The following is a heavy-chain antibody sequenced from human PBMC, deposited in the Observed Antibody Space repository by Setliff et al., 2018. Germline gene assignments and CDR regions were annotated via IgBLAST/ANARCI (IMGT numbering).Heavy chain of an antibody. CDR3: ARRPRAVYGSGRRNWFLDY. CDR2: ISAYNGHT. D-gene: IGHD3-10*01. V-gene: IGHV1-18*01. Sequence: GASVKVSCKAADYTFLSYGLSWVRQAPGQGLEWMGWISAYNGHTNYAEKVQGRIAMTTDTSTNTAYMELRNLRSDDTAVYYCARRPRAVYGSGRRNWFLDYWGQGTLVTVSS. CDR1: DYTFLSYG. J-gene: IGHJ4*02.